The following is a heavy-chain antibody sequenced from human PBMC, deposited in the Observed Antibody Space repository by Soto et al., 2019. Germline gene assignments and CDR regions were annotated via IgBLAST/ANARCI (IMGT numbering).Heavy chain of an antibody. J-gene: IGHJ5*02. CDR3: ARSGYCSSTTCLNWFDP. V-gene: IGHV1-2*02. CDR2: INPNSGGT. D-gene: IGHD2-2*01. Sequence: XSVKVSCEASGYTFTGYFFHWVRQAPVKGLEWMGWINPNSGGTNYSQKFQGRVTMTRDTSISTAYMELSRLRSDDTAVYYCARSGYCSSTTCLNWFDPWGQGTLVTVSS. CDR1: GYTFTGYF.